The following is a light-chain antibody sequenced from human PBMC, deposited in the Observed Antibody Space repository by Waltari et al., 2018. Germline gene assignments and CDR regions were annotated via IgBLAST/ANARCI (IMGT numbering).Light chain of an antibody. J-gene: IGLJ1*01. CDR1: SSDVGDYDF. Sequence: QSALTQPRSVSGSPGQSVTIPCTVTSSDVGDYDFVSWYQHHPAKAPKLIIYDVNKRPSGVPDRFSGSKSDNTASLTISGLQAEDEADYYCCSYAGTYINYVFGSGTTVTVL. CDR2: DVN. V-gene: IGLV2-11*01. CDR3: CSYAGTYINYV.